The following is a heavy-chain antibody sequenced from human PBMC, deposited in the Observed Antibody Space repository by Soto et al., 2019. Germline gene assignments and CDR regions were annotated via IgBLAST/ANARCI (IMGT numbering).Heavy chain of an antibody. Sequence: QVQVVQSGAEVKKPGSSVKVSCKVSGGIFTNNAISWVRQAPGQGLEWLGRINPKSGGTSTAQKFQGWVTMTTDTSISTASMELTRLTSDDTAIYYCARGDSTDCSNGVCSFFYNHDMDVWGQGTTVTVSS. CDR1: GGIFTNNA. D-gene: IGHD2-8*01. V-gene: IGHV1-2*04. J-gene: IGHJ6*02. CDR3: ARGDSTDCSNGVCSFFYNHDMDV. CDR2: INPKSGGT.